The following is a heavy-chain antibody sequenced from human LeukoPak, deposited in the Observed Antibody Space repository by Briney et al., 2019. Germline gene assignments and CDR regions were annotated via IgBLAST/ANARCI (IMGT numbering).Heavy chain of an antibody. Sequence: PGGSLRLSCAASGFTFSGYAMSWVRQAPGKGLEWVSAISGSGGSTYYADSVKGRFTISRDKSKNTLYLQMNSLRAEDTAVYYCAKGVITFGGALGYYFDYWGQGTLVTVSS. D-gene: IGHD3-16*01. CDR3: AKGVITFGGALGYYFDY. V-gene: IGHV3-23*01. J-gene: IGHJ4*02. CDR1: GFTFSGYA. CDR2: ISGSGGST.